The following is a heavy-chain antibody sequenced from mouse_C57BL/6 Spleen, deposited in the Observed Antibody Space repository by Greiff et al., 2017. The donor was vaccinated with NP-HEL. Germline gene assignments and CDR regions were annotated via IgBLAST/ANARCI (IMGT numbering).Heavy chain of an antibody. V-gene: IGHV1-15*01. CDR1: GYTFTDYE. CDR2: IDPETGGT. Sequence: VKLQESGAELVRPGASVTLSCKASGYTFTDYEMHWVKQTPVHGLEWIGAIDPETGGTAYNQKFKGKAILTADKSSSTAYMELRSLTSEDSAVYYCTRSRPYGNLFDYWGQGTTLTVSS. D-gene: IGHD2-1*01. J-gene: IGHJ2*01. CDR3: TRSRPYGNLFDY.